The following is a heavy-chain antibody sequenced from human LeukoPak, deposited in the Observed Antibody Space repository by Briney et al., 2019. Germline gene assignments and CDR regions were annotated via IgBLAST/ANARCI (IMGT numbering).Heavy chain of an antibody. CDR3: AKDRGYCSGGSCYYFDY. Sequence: GGSLRLSCAASGFTFISYGMHWVRQAPGKGLEWVAVISSDGSNEYYADSVKGRFTISRDNSKNTLCLQMNSLRAEDTAVYYCAKDRGYCSGGSCYYFDYWGQGTLVTVSS. J-gene: IGHJ4*02. V-gene: IGHV3-30*18. CDR1: GFTFISYG. CDR2: ISSDGSNE. D-gene: IGHD2-15*01.